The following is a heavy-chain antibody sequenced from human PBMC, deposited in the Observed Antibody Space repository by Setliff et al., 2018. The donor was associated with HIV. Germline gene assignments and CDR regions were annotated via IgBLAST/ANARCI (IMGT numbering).Heavy chain of an antibody. CDR3: VRRPNGYSSSGYVYWHFDL. Sequence: LGESLKISCQGSGYNFVDYSIAWVRQVPGKGLEWMGIIYPVDSETRYSPSFQGQVTISVDKSITTSYLQWSSLKASDTAIYYCVRRPNGYSSSGYVYWHFDLWGRGTLVTVSS. CDR2: IYPVDSET. CDR1: GYNFVDYS. V-gene: IGHV5-51*01. D-gene: IGHD3-22*01. J-gene: IGHJ2*01.